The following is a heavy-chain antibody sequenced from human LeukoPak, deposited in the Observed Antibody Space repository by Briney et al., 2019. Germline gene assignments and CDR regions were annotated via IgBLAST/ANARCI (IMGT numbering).Heavy chain of an antibody. Sequence: ASVKVSCKASGYTFTSYGISRVRQAPGQGLEWMGWISAYNGNTNYAQKLQGRVTMTTDTSTSTAYMELRSLRSDDTAVYYCARDLYTMVRGVTSPIPFDYWGQGTLVTVSS. J-gene: IGHJ4*02. CDR3: ARDLYTMVRGVTSPIPFDY. CDR2: ISAYNGNT. D-gene: IGHD3-10*01. CDR1: GYTFTSYG. V-gene: IGHV1-18*01.